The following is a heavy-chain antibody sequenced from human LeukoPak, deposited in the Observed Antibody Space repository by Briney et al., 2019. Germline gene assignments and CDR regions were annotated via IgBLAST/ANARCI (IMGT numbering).Heavy chain of an antibody. CDR3: AREGARRGSSNGHGAFDI. CDR2: IYYSGST. CDR1: GGSISSYY. V-gene: IGHV4-59*01. D-gene: IGHD5-18*01. J-gene: IGHJ3*02. Sequence: SETLSLTCTVSGGSISSYYWSWIRQPPGKGLEWIGYIYYSGSTNYNPSLKSRVTISVDTSKNQFSLKLSSVTAADTAVYYCAREGARRGSSNGHGAFDIWGQGTMVTVSS.